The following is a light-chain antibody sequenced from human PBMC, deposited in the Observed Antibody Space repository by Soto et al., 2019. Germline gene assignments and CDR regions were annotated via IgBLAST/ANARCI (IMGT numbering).Light chain of an antibody. V-gene: IGKV3-20*01. CDR3: QQYGGSPYT. CDR1: QSVRSNY. J-gene: IGKJ2*01. Sequence: EIVLTQSPGTLSLSPGERATLSCRASQSVRSNYLAWYQQKPGQAPRLLIYGASSRATGILDRFSGTGSGTDFPLTIRRLEPEAFAVYYCQQYGGSPYTFGQGTKLKIK. CDR2: GAS.